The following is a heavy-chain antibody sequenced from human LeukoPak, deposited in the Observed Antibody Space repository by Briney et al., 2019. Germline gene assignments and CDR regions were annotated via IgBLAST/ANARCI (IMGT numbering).Heavy chain of an antibody. CDR1: GFTFSSYS. CDR3: ARGLGSSWYSPDY. CDR2: ITGSSSYI. V-gene: IGHV3-21*01. D-gene: IGHD6-13*01. Sequence: GGTLRLSCAASGFTFSSYSMNWVRQAPGKGLEWVSSITGSSSYIYYADLVKGRFTISSDNAKNSLYLQINSLRAEDTAVYYCARGLGSSWYSPDYWGQGTLVTVSS. J-gene: IGHJ4*02.